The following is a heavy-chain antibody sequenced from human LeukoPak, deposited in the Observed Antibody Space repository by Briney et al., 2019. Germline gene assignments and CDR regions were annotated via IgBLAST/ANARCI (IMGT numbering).Heavy chain of an antibody. D-gene: IGHD2-15*01. CDR2: SSAHNGDT. CDR3: AREAYCSGGSCYPGALDT. CDR1: GFTFTSYG. V-gene: IGHV1-18*01. Sequence: ASVKVSCKASGFTFTSYGISWVRQAPGQGLEWMGWSSAHNGDTNYAQNIQGRVTMTTDTSTTTAYMELRSLRSDDTAVYYCAREAYCSGGSCYPGALDTWGQGTMVTVPS. J-gene: IGHJ3*02.